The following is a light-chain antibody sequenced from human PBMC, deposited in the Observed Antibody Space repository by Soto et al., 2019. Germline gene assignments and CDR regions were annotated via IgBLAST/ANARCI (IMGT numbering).Light chain of an antibody. CDR3: QQFNSYPIT. CDR1: QSISSY. V-gene: IGKV1-9*01. J-gene: IGKJ5*01. CDR2: AAS. Sequence: DIQMTQSPSTLSASVGDRVTITWRASQSISSYLNWYQQKPGKAPKLLIYAASSLQSGVPSRFSGSGSGTEFTLTISSLQPEDFTTYYCQQFNSYPITFGQGTRLEI.